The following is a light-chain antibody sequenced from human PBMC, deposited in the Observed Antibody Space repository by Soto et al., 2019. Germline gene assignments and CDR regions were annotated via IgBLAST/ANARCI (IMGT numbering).Light chain of an antibody. V-gene: IGKV1-5*03. Sequence: DIQMTQSPSTLSASVGDRVTITCRASQNINSCLAWYQQKPGKAPKLLIYLASSLESGVPSRFSGIVSGTEFTLIISSLLPDNIAIYYCQQYNSHSSGTLGQGTKVEIK. CDR2: LAS. J-gene: IGKJ1*01. CDR1: QNINSC. CDR3: QQYNSHSSGT.